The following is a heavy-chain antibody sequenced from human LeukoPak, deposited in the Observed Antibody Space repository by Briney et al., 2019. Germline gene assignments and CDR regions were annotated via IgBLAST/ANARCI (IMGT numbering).Heavy chain of an antibody. CDR1: GGTFSSYA. D-gene: IGHD2-15*01. J-gene: IGHJ4*02. Sequence: ASVKVSCKASGGTFSSYAISWVRQAPGQRLEWMGWINAGNGNTKYSQEFQGRVTITRDTSASTAYMELSSLRSEDMAVYYCARDYCSGGSCYLGDYWGQGTLVTVSS. CDR3: ARDYCSGGSCYLGDY. V-gene: IGHV1-3*03. CDR2: INAGNGNT.